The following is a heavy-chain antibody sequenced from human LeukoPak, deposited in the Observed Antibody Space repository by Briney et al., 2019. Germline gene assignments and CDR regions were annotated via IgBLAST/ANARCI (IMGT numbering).Heavy chain of an antibody. Sequence: PGGSLRLSCAASGFTFSSYGMHWVRQAPGKGLEWVAFIRYDGSNKYYADSVKGRFTISRDNAKNSLYLQMNSLRAEDTAVYYCARARGGSGDAFDIWGQGTLVTVSS. CDR2: IRYDGSNK. D-gene: IGHD1-26*01. J-gene: IGHJ3*02. V-gene: IGHV3-30*02. CDR1: GFTFSSYG. CDR3: ARARGGSGDAFDI.